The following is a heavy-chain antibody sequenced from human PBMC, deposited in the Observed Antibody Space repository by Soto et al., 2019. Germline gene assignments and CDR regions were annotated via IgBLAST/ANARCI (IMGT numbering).Heavy chain of an antibody. CDR1: GGSISSYY. V-gene: IGHV4-59*01. D-gene: IGHD3-9*01. CDR2: IYYSGST. CDR3: ASYDILSPFDY. Sequence: SETLSLTCTVSGGSISSYYWSWIRQPPGKGLEWIGYIYYSGSTNYNPSLKSRVTISVDTSKNQFSLKLSSVTAADTAVYYCASYDILSPFDYWGQGTLVTVSS. J-gene: IGHJ4*02.